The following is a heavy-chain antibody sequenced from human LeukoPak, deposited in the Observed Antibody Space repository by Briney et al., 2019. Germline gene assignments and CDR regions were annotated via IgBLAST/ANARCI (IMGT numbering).Heavy chain of an antibody. CDR1: GGSSSSYY. CDR3: ARTLYYYDSSGYYVPYYFDY. CDR2: IYYSGST. D-gene: IGHD3-22*01. V-gene: IGHV4-59*01. J-gene: IGHJ4*02. Sequence: SETLSLTCTVSGGSSSSYYWSWIRQSPGKGLEWIGDIYYSGSTNYNPSLKSRVTISVDTSKNQFSLKLSSVTAADTAVYYCARTLYYYDSSGYYVPYYFDYWGQGTLVTVSS.